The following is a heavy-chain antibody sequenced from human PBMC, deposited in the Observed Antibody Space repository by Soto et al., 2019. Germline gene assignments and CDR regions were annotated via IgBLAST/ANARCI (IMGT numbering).Heavy chain of an antibody. CDR2: ISGYNGNT. V-gene: IGHV1-18*01. CDR1: GYNIITYG. CDR3: ARGPSLPYIVGALTFDF. J-gene: IGHJ4*02. D-gene: IGHD1-26*01. Sequence: ASVNVSCKASGYNIITYGISWVRQAPGQAPEWMGWISGYNGNTNYPPNFQGRVSMTIDISTTTTSMELRSLRSDDTAVYYCARGPSLPYIVGALTFDFWGQGIPVTVSS.